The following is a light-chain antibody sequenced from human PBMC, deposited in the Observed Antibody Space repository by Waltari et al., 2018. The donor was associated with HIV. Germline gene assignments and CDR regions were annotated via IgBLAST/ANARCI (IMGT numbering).Light chain of an antibody. CDR1: QDIDKW. J-gene: IGKJ2*01. CDR2: MTS. CDR3: QQYSTHYA. V-gene: IGKV1-5*03. Sequence: IQMTQSPSNLSASVGDTVILTCRASQDIDKWLAWYHQKPGRAPKLLISMTSVLESGVPSRFRGRGSGTTFTLTITGLQPDDIGTYCCQQYSTHYAFGQGTRVE.